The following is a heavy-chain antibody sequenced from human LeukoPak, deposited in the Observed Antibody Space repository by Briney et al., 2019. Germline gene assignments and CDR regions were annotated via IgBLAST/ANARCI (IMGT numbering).Heavy chain of an antibody. V-gene: IGHV1-2*02. CDR1: GYTFTGYY. CDR3: ARGSWNDELYFDY. D-gene: IGHD1-1*01. J-gene: IGHJ4*02. CDR2: INPNSGGT. Sequence: ASVKVSCKASGYTFTGYYMHWVRQAPGQGLEWMGWINPNSGGTNYAQKFQGRVTMTRDTSISTAYMELSRLRSDDTAVYYCARGSWNDELYFDYWGQGTLVTVSS.